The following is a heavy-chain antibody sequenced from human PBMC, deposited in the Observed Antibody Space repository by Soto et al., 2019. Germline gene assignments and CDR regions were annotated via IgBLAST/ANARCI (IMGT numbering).Heavy chain of an antibody. V-gene: IGHV3-21*01. CDR2: ISSSSSYI. CDR3: ARVDSDSGGAFDI. J-gene: IGHJ3*02. CDR1: GFTFSSYS. D-gene: IGHD3-22*01. Sequence: GGSLRLSCAASGFTFSSYSMNWARQAPGKGLEWVSSISSSSSYIYYADSVKGRFTISRDNAKNSLYLQMNSLRAEDTAVYYCARVDSDSGGAFDIWGQGTMVTVSS.